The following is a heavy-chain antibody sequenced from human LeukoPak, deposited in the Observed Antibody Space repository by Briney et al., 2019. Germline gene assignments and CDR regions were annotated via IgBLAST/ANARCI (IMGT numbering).Heavy chain of an antibody. CDR2: INHSGST. CDR1: GGSFSGYY. D-gene: IGHD3-10*01. J-gene: IGHJ4*02. V-gene: IGHV4-34*01. CDR3: ASWGVRGVMFNY. Sequence: SETLSLTCAVYGGSFSGYYWSWIRQPPGKGLERIGEINHSGSTNYNPSLKSRVTISVDTSKNQFSLKLSSVTAADTAVYYCASWGVRGVMFNYWGQGTLVTVSS.